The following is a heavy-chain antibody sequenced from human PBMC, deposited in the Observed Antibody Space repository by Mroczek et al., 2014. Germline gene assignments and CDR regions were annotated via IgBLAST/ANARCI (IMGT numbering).Heavy chain of an antibody. CDR1: GGTFSSYA. CDR2: IIPIFGTA. D-gene: IGHD2-2*01. Sequence: QVQLVQSGAEVKKPGSSVKVSCKASGGTFSSYAISWVRQAPGQGLEWMGGIIPIFGTANYAQKFQGRVTITADESTSTAYMELSSLRSEDTAVYYCARARPDIVVVQPADYYYYMDVWGKGTTVTVSS. V-gene: IGHV1-69*01. CDR3: ARARPDIVVVQPADYYYYMDV. J-gene: IGHJ6*03.